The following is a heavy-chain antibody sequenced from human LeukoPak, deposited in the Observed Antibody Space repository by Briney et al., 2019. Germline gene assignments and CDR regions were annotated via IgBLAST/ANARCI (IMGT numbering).Heavy chain of an antibody. V-gene: IGHV3-48*01. CDR3: ANGYVPYYFDS. CDR2: ISSSSDAI. J-gene: IGHJ4*02. Sequence: PGGSLRLSCAASGFTFSSYTMNWVRQAPGKGLEWISYISSSSDAIYYADSVKGRFTISRDNAKNSLYLQMNSLRAEDTAVYYCANGYVPYYFDSWGQGALVTVSS. D-gene: IGHD5-12*01. CDR1: GFTFSSYT.